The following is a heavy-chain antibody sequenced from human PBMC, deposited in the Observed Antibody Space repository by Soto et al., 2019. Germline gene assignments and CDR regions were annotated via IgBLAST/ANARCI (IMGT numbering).Heavy chain of an antibody. J-gene: IGHJ4*02. CDR2: ISGSGGST. CDR3: AKGLSAGYSSYFDY. V-gene: IGHV3-23*01. CDR1: GFTFSSYA. D-gene: IGHD5-18*01. Sequence: GESLKISCAASGFTFSSYAMSWVRQAPGKGLEWVSAISGSGGSTYYADSVKGRFTISRDNSKNTLYLQMNSLRAEDTAVYYCAKGLSAGYSSYFDYWGQGTLVTVSS.